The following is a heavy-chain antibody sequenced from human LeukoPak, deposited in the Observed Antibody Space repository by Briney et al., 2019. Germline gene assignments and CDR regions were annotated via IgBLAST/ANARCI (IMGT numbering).Heavy chain of an antibody. CDR3: ARDRYYGSGSYGMDV. D-gene: IGHD3-10*01. V-gene: IGHV1-46*01. CDR2: INPSGGST. Sequence: GASVKVSCKASGYTFTSYAMNWVRQAPGQGLEWMGIINPSGGSTSYAQKFQGRVTMTRDTSTSTVYMELSSLRSEDTAVYYCARDRYYGSGSYGMDVWGQGTTVTVSS. J-gene: IGHJ6*02. CDR1: GYTFTSYA.